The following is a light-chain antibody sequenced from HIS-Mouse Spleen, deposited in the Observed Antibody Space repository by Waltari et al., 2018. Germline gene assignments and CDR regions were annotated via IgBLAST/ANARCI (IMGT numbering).Light chain of an antibody. J-gene: IGLJ3*02. CDR2: EGS. CDR1: SLYVAGYNL. CDR3: CSYAGSSTWV. V-gene: IGLV2-23*01. Sequence: QSALTQPASGSGSPGHSITTSFTGTSLYVAGYNLLSWYQQHPGKAPKLMIYEGSKRPSGVSNRFSGSKSGNTASLTISGLQAEDEADYYCCSYAGSSTWVLGGGTKLTVL.